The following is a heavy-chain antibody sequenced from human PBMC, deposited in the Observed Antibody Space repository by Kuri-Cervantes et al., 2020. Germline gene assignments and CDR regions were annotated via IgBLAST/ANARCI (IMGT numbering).Heavy chain of an antibody. Sequence: SETLSLTCIVSGGSIFSSDFYWGWIRQPPGKGLEWIGSIYYSGITYYNPSLKSRVTISVDTSKKQFSLKLSSVTAADTAVYYCARLATYYYDSSDFDPWGQGTLVTVSS. CDR2: IYYSGIT. CDR1: GGSIFSSDFY. CDR3: ARLATYYYDSSDFDP. V-gene: IGHV4-39*01. D-gene: IGHD3-22*01. J-gene: IGHJ5*02.